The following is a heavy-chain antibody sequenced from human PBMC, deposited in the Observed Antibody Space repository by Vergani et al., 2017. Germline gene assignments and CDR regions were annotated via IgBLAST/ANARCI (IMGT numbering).Heavy chain of an antibody. CDR2: ISYDGSNK. CDR3: AKSGAYYYDSSGYSRLNWFDP. CDR1: GFTFSSYA. D-gene: IGHD3-22*01. Sequence: QVQLVESGGGVVQPGRSLRLSCAASGFTFSSYAMHWVRQAPGKGLEWVAVISYDGSNKYYADSVKGRFTISRDNSKNTLYLQMNSLRAEDTAVYYCAKSGAYYYDSSGYSRLNWFDPWGQGTLVTVSS. J-gene: IGHJ5*02. V-gene: IGHV3-30*07.